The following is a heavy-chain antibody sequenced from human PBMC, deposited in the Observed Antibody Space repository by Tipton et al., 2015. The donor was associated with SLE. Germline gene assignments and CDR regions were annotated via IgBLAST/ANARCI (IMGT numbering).Heavy chain of an antibody. CDR3: AGLGGMDV. D-gene: IGHD3-10*01. J-gene: IGHJ6*02. CDR2: IYYSGST. Sequence: TLSLTCTVSGGSISSSSFYWGWIRQPPGKGLEWIGTIYYSGSTYYDPSLKSRVTISVDTSKNQFSLKLSSVTAADTAVYYCAGLGGMDVWGQGTTVTVSS. CDR1: GGSISSSSFY. V-gene: IGHV4-39*07.